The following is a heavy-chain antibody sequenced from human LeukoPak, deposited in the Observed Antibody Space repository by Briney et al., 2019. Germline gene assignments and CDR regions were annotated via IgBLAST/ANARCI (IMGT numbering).Heavy chain of an antibody. CDR3: AKGMDTAMVPNYYYYMDV. D-gene: IGHD5-18*01. J-gene: IGHJ6*03. CDR2: ISWDGGST. CDR1: GFTFDDYT. V-gene: IGHV3-43*01. Sequence: GGSLGLSCAASGFTFDDYTMHWVRQAPGKGLEWVSLISWDGGSTYYADSVKGRFTISRDNSKNSLYLQMNSLRTEDTALYYCAKGMDTAMVPNYYYYMDVWGKGTTVTVSS.